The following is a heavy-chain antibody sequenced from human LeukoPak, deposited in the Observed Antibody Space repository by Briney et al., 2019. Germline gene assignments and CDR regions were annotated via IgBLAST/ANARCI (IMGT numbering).Heavy chain of an antibody. CDR2: INQDGSEK. Sequence: ETLSLTCALYGGSFTYYYWAWIRQTPGKGLEWVANINQDGSEKYYVDPVKGRFTISRDNAKNSLYLQMSSLRAEDTALYYCASRSSVAASGPGWGQGTLVTVSS. V-gene: IGHV3-7*01. J-gene: IGHJ4*02. CDR1: GGSFTYYY. D-gene: IGHD2-15*01. CDR3: ASRSSVAASGPG.